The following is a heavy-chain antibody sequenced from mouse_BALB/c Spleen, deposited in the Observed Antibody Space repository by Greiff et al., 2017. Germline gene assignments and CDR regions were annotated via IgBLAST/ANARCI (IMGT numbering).Heavy chain of an antibody. Sequence: EVKVVESGGGLVKPGGSLKLSCAASGFTFSSYTMSWVRQTPEKRLEWVATISSGGSYTYYPDSVKGRFTISRDNAKNTLYLQMSSLKSEDTAMYYCTRVTTATDWYFDVWGAGTTVTVSS. CDR2: ISSGGSYT. D-gene: IGHD1-2*01. V-gene: IGHV5-6-4*01. CDR3: TRVTTATDWYFDV. CDR1: GFTFSSYT. J-gene: IGHJ1*01.